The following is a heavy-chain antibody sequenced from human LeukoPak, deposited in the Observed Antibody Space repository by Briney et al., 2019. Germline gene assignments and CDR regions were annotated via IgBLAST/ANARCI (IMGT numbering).Heavy chain of an antibody. Sequence: GGSLRLSCAASGFTFSSYYMSWIRQAPGKGLEWVARTNSDESSTSYADSVKGRFTISRDKAKNTLYLQMTSLRAEDTAVYYCVRDPYESSQGGDYWGQGTLVTVTS. CDR1: GFTFSSYY. V-gene: IGHV3-74*01. CDR3: VRDPYESSQGGDY. D-gene: IGHD3-22*01. CDR2: TNSDESST. J-gene: IGHJ4*02.